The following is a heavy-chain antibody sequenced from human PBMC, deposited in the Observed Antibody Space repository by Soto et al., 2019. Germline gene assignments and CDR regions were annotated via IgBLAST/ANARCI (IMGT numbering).Heavy chain of an antibody. V-gene: IGHV4-30-4*01. J-gene: IGHJ4*02. Sequence: QVQLHESGPGLLKASQTLSLPCTLSGASVSSAEHYWSWIRQPPVKGLEWFGYTYYRGGSYYDAALQMSSSISADTSRKQSSLKRTSVTAADAAVYYCARLSGYEPAGEADNWGPGNLASASS. CDR3: ARLSGYEPAGEADN. CDR1: GASVSSAEHY. CDR2: TYYRGGS. D-gene: IGHD5-12*01.